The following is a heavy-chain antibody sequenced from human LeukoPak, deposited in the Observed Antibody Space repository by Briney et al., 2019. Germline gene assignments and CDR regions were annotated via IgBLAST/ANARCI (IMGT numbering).Heavy chain of an antibody. V-gene: IGHV3-9*01. CDR1: GFTFDDYA. CDR2: ISWNSGSI. CDR3: AREGDSSSSDY. Sequence: PGGSLRLSCAASGFTFDDYAMHWVRQAPGKGLEWVSGISWNSGSIGYADSVKGRFTISRDNAKSSLYLQMNSLRAEDTAVYYCAREGDSSSSDYWGQGTLVTVSS. J-gene: IGHJ4*02. D-gene: IGHD6-6*01.